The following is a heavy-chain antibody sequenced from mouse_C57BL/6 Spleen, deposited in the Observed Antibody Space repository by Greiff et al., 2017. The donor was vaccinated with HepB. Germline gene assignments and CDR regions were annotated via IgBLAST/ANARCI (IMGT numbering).Heavy chain of an antibody. Sequence: QVQLQQSGAELVRPGTSVKVSCKASGYAFTNYLIEWVKQRPGQGLEWIGVINPGSGGTNYNEKFKGKATLTADKSSSTAYMQLSSLTSEDSAVYLCRYYGSSYFWDHWGQGTTLTVSS. J-gene: IGHJ2*01. CDR3: RYYGSSYFWDH. CDR1: GYAFTNYL. CDR2: INPGSGGT. V-gene: IGHV1-54*01. D-gene: IGHD1-1*01.